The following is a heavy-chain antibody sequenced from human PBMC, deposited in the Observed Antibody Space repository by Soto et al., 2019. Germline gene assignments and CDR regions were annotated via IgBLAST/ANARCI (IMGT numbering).Heavy chain of an antibody. Sequence: ASGKVSCKTSGGTFSTFGISWVRQAPGQGLEWMGGIIPFFGTAEYSQKFEDRITITADESTNTVYMDLRSLTSEDTAIYYCARTAPMDAGDKYYYDFWGQGALVTVSS. CDR2: IIPFFGTA. D-gene: IGHD3-16*01. V-gene: IGHV1-69*13. CDR3: ARTAPMDAGDKYYYDF. CDR1: GGTFSTFG. J-gene: IGHJ4*02.